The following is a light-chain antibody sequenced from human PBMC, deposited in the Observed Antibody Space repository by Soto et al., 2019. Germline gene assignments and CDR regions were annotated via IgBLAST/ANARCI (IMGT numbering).Light chain of an antibody. V-gene: IGKV3-20*01. CDR2: GAS. Sequence: EIVLTQSPGTLSLSPGERATLSCRASQSVSSSYLAWYQQKPGQAPRLLIYGASSRATGIPDRFSGSGSGTDFTLTISRLEPEDFAMYYCQQYGSPRTFGQGTKVEIK. CDR1: QSVSSSY. CDR3: QQYGSPRT. J-gene: IGKJ1*01.